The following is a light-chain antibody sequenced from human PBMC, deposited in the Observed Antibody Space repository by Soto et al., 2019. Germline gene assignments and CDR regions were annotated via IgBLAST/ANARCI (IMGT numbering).Light chain of an antibody. J-gene: IGKJ4*01. CDR3: QQRGNWPLT. CDR2: DTS. Sequence: EIVLTQSPATLSLSPGERATLSCRASQSVSSYLAWYQQKPGQAPRLLIYDTSNRATGIPARFSGSGSGTVFTLTISSLEPEDFAGYYCQQRGNWPLTFGGGTKVEIK. CDR1: QSVSSY. V-gene: IGKV3-11*01.